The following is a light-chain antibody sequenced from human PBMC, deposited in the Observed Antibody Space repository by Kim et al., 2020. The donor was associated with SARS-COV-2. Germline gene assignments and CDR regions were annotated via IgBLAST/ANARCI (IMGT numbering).Light chain of an antibody. CDR1: QSITTW. V-gene: IGKV1-5*01. CDR3: QQYRSYWT. Sequence: SASVGDRVTITGRASQSITTWLAWYQQKVGKAPKVLIYDASSLESGVPSRFSGSGSGTEFTLTINGLQPDDFATYYCQQYRSYWTFGQGTKVDIK. J-gene: IGKJ1*01. CDR2: DAS.